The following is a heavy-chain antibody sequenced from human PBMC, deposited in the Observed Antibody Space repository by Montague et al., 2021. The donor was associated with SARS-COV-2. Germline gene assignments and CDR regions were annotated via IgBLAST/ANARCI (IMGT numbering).Heavy chain of an antibody. CDR1: GFTFSSYA. CDR3: AREPKPVGYSYGYTFFDY. Sequence: SLRLSCAASGFTFSSYALHWVRQAPGKGPEWVAVISYNGRNKQFGDSVKGRATISRDNSKNTLYLQVDSLRTDDTAVYYCAREPKPVGYSYGYTFFDYWGQGTLVTGSS. V-gene: IGHV3-30*03. J-gene: IGHJ4*02. D-gene: IGHD5-18*01. CDR2: ISYNGRNK.